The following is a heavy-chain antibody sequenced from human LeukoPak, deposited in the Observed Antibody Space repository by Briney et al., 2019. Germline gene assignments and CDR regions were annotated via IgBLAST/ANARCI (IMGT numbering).Heavy chain of an antibody. J-gene: IGHJ4*02. CDR3: ARVVRRYYDSSGYYFDY. CDR2: IYYSGST. Sequence: PSETLSLTCTVSGGSISSGGYYWSWIRQHPGKGLEWIGYIYYSGSTYYNPSLKGRVTISVDTSKNQFSLKLSSVTAADTAVYYCARVVRRYYDSSGYYFDYWGQGTLVTVSS. V-gene: IGHV4-31*03. D-gene: IGHD3-22*01. CDR1: GGSISSGGYY.